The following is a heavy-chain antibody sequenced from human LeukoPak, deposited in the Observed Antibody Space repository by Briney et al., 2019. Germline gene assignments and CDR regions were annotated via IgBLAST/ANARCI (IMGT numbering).Heavy chain of an antibody. CDR2: FDPEDGET. D-gene: IGHD3-10*01. J-gene: IGHJ4*02. CDR3: ATVARVRGVILFDY. CDR1: GYTLTELS. V-gene: IGHV1-24*01. Sequence: ASVKVSCKVSGYTLTELSMHWVRQAPGKGLEWMGGFDPEDGETIYAQKFQGRVTMTEDTSTDTAYMELSSLRSEDTAVYYCATVARVRGVILFDYWGQGTLVTVSS.